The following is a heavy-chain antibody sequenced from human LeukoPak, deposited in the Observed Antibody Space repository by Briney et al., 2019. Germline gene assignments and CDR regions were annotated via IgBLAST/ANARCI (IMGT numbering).Heavy chain of an antibody. CDR1: GGSFSGYY. CDR3: ARHLMVGSTASDY. CDR2: IYYSGST. V-gene: IGHV4-34*01. Sequence: SETLSLTCAVYGGSFSGYYWSWIRQPPGKGLEWIGTIYYSGSTYYNPSLKSRLTISVDTSKNQFSLKLSSVTAADTAVYYCARHLMVGSTASDYWGQGTLVTVSS. J-gene: IGHJ4*02. D-gene: IGHD1-26*01.